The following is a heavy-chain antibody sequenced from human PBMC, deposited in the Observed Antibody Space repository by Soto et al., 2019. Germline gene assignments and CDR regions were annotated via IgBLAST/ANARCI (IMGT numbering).Heavy chain of an antibody. CDR2: IGVAGDT. J-gene: IGHJ4*02. D-gene: IGHD6-13*01. Sequence: EVQLVESGGGLVQPGGSLRLSCAASGFTFSSYDMHWVRQVAGKGLEWVSAIGVAGDTYYPDSVKGRFTISRENAKNSLYLQMKSLRAEDTDVYYCASGGWGSSWYEGGSRIDYWGQGTLVTVSS. CDR1: GFTFSSYD. CDR3: ASGGWGSSWYEGGSRIDY. V-gene: IGHV3-13*01.